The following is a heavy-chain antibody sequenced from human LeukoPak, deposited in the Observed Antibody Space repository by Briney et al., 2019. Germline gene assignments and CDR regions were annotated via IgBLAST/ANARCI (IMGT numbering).Heavy chain of an antibody. CDR2: MNPNSGNT. V-gene: IGHV1-8*03. J-gene: IGHJ4*02. Sequence: GASVKVSCKASGYTFTSYDINWVRQATGEGREWMGWMNPNSGNTGYAQKFQGRVTITRNTSISTAYVELSSLRSVDTAVYYCARGFSYSSGRLILRYWGQGTLVTVSS. D-gene: IGHD6-19*01. CDR1: GYTFTSYD. CDR3: ARGFSYSSGRLILRY.